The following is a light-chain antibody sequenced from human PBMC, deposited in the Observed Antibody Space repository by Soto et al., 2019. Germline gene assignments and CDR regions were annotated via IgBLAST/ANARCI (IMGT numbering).Light chain of an antibody. CDR2: DVS. J-gene: IGKJ1*01. CDR1: QTVSSW. V-gene: IGKV1-5*01. CDR3: QQYYSYSRT. Sequence: DSQMTQSPSTLSESVGDRVTITCRASQTVSSWLAWYQQKPGKAPKLLIYDVSSLESGVPSRFSGSGSGTEFTLTISSLQPDDFATYYCQQYYSYSRTFGQGTKVDIK.